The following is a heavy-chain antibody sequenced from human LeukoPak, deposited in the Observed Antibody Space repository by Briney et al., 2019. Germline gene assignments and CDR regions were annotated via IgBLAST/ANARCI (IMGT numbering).Heavy chain of an antibody. D-gene: IGHD5-12*01. CDR3: ARTGELGATIQSFWFDP. Sequence: GSLRLSFAASGFTFSSYAMHWVRQAPGKGLEWVAVISYDGSNKYYADSVKGRFTISRDNSKNTLYLQMNSLRAEDTAVYYCARTGELGATIQSFWFDPWGQGTLVTVSS. J-gene: IGHJ5*02. V-gene: IGHV3-30-3*01. CDR2: ISYDGSNK. CDR1: GFTFSSYA.